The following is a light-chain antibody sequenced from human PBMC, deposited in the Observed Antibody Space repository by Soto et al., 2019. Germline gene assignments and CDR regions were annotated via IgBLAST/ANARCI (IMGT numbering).Light chain of an antibody. J-gene: IGKJ4*01. Sequence: DIQLTQSPSFLSASVGDKVTITCRASQAISSSLAWYQQNPGKAPKLLIYAASTLQSGVPSRFSGSGSGTEFTLTISSLQPEDVATYYCQQLNSYPLTFGGGAKVEI. CDR3: QQLNSYPLT. CDR1: QAISSS. V-gene: IGKV1-9*01. CDR2: AAS.